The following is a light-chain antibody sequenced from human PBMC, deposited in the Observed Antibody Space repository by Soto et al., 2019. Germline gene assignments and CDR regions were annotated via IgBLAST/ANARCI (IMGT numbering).Light chain of an antibody. CDR2: GTS. CDR3: PPALSFHLP. V-gene: IGKV1-12*01. Sequence: IQMTQSPSSVSASVGDTVTITSRASQGIRSWLAWYQHKPGTAPKILIYGTSTLRSGVPSRFSGSGSATHFSLTISELQPEDFPTCLRPPALSFHLPFGGRTKVDI. CDR1: QGIRSW. J-gene: IGKJ4*02.